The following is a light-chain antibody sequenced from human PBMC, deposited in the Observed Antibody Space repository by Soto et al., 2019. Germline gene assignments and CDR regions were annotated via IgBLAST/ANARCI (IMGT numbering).Light chain of an antibody. Sequence: EIVLTPSPGTLSLSPGERVILSCRASQSVSSSYLAWYQQKPGQAPRLLIYDASNGATGIPARFSGSGPGTDFTLTISSLEPEDFAVYYCQQRSNWLTFGGGTKVDIK. CDR1: QSVSSSY. V-gene: IGKV3D-11*02. CDR2: DAS. J-gene: IGKJ4*01. CDR3: QQRSNWLT.